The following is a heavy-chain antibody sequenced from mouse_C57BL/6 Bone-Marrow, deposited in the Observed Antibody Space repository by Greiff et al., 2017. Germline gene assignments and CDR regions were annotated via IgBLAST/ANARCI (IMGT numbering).Heavy chain of an antibody. J-gene: IGHJ3*01. CDR1: GYTFTDYN. CDR3: ATNGGSFAY. D-gene: IGHD6-1*01. CDR2: INPNNGGT. Sequence: VQLKQSGPELVKPGASVKISCKASGYTFTDYNMDWVKQSHGKSLEWIGDINPNNGGTIYNQKFKGKATLTVDKSSSTAYMELLSLTTEDTAVDYCATNGGSFAYWGQGTLVTVSA. V-gene: IGHV1-18*01.